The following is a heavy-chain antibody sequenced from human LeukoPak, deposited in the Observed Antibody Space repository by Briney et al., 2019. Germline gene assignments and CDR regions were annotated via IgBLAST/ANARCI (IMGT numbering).Heavy chain of an antibody. Sequence: GGSLRLSCAASGFTFSSYVMSWVRQAPGKGLEWVSAIVGSGGSTYYADSVKGRFTISRDNSKNMLYLQMNRLRAEDTAVYYCAKEGRGGFDIWGQGTMVTVSS. CDR1: GFTFSSYV. D-gene: IGHD3-16*01. CDR2: IVGSGGST. CDR3: AKEGRGGFDI. V-gene: IGHV3-23*01. J-gene: IGHJ3*02.